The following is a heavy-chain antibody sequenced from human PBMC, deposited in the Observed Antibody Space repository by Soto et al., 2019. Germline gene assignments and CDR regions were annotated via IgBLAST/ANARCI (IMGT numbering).Heavy chain of an antibody. J-gene: IGHJ4*01. CDR2: IYYGGST. CDR3: ARGGYYYENSGQNAYDY. CDR1: GGSISSGGYY. Sequence: PSETLSLTSTVSGGSISSGGYYWSWIRQHLGTGLEWIGYIYYGGSTYYNPSLKSRATISGDTSKNQFSLKLSAVTAADTAVYYCARGGYYYENSGQNAYDYWGQGILVTVSS. D-gene: IGHD3-22*01. V-gene: IGHV4-31*03.